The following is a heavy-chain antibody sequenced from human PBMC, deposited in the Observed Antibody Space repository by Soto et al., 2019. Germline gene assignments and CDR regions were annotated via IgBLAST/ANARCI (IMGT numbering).Heavy chain of an antibody. Sequence: GASVKVSCKASGYTFTSYAMHWVHQAPGQRLEWMGWINAGNGNTKYSQKFQGRVTITRDTSASTAYMELRSLRSDDTAMYFCAASYGSGYRAFDYWGQGALVTVSS. J-gene: IGHJ4*02. CDR1: GYTFTSYA. D-gene: IGHD3-10*01. CDR2: INAGNGNT. V-gene: IGHV1-3*01. CDR3: AASYGSGYRAFDY.